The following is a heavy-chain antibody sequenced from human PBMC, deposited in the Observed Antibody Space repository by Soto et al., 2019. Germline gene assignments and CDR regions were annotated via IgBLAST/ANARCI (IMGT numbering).Heavy chain of an antibody. CDR1: GASFSDSY. Sequence: QVRLQQWGAGLLKPSETLSLTCAVYGASFSDSYWNWIRQPPGKGLEWIGEINHSGSTIYNTSLKSRVTISLDTPRKQITLKMSSATAADTAVYCGARGVPSRYFDLWGRGTPVTVSS. D-gene: IGHD1-1*01. J-gene: IGHJ2*01. CDR2: INHSGST. CDR3: ARGVPSRYFDL. V-gene: IGHV4-34*01.